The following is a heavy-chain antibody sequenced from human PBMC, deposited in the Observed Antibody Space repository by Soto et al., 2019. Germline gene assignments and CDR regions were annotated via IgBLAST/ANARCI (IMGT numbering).Heavy chain of an antibody. CDR2: INDDGTRT. Sequence: GGSLRLSCAASGFVFNMYWMHWVRQVPGEGPEWVTRINDDGTRTDYADSAKGRFTISRDNAKDILYLQMNALRVDDTAVYYCIRGPRPSSVGTGAFWGQGTLVTVS. CDR3: IRGPRPSSVGTGAF. J-gene: IGHJ4*02. CDR1: GFVFNMYW. V-gene: IGHV3-74*01. D-gene: IGHD3-10*01.